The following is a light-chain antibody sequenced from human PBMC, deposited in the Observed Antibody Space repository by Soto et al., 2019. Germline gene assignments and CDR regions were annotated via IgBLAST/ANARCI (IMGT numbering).Light chain of an antibody. J-gene: IGKJ5*01. CDR2: RAS. Sequence: VMTQSPATLSVSPGERATLSCRASQNVGGSVAWYQQKPGQAPRLLIYRASTRATGIPARFSGSGSGTDFTLTISSLEPEDFAVYYCQQRSNWPITFGQGTRLEIK. CDR1: QNVGGS. V-gene: IGKV3-15*01. CDR3: QQRSNWPIT.